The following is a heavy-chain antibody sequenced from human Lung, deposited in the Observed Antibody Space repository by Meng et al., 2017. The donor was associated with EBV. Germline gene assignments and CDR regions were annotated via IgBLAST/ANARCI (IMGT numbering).Heavy chain of an antibody. V-gene: IGHV7-4-1*02. D-gene: IGHD6-19*01. CDR2: ISTNTGNP. Sequence: QVQLVQSGSVLKKPGASVKVSCKASGYTFTRYPMNGVRQAPGQGLEWMGWISTNTGNPTYAQGFTGRFVFSVDTSVSTAYLQISSLKAEDTAVYYCGTLKYTSGFYGPAYWGQGALVTVSS. CDR1: GYTFTRYP. CDR3: GTLKYTSGFYGPAY. J-gene: IGHJ4*02.